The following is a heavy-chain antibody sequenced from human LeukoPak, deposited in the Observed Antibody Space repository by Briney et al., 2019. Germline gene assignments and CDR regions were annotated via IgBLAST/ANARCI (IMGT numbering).Heavy chain of an antibody. D-gene: IGHD2-21*02. V-gene: IGHV3-74*01. J-gene: IGHJ4*02. CDR3: ARTERGGFFDY. CDR2: SNGDGSDT. CDR1: GFTFNNYW. Sequence: GGSLRLSCAASGFTFNNYWMHWVRQVPGKGPMWVSRSNGDGSDTTYADSVKGRYTISRDNRKNTLYLQMNSLRVEDTAVYYCARTERGGFFDYWGQGALVTVPS.